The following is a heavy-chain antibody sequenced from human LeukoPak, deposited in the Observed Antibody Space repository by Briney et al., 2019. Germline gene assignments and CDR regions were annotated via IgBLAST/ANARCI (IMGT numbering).Heavy chain of an antibody. CDR3: TIYRK. CDR1: GLTFSNAW. CDR2: IKSKTDGGTT. Sequence: WGTLRLSGAASGLTFSNAWMSWVRQAPGKGLEWVGRIKSKTDGGTTDYAAPVKGRFTISRDDSKNTLYLQMNSVKTEEKAVYYCTIYRKWGQGTLVTVSS. D-gene: IGHD5/OR15-5a*01. V-gene: IGHV3-15*01. J-gene: IGHJ4*02.